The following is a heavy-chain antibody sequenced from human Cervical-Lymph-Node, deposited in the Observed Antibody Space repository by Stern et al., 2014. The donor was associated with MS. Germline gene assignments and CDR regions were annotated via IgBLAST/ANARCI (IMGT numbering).Heavy chain of an antibody. D-gene: IGHD6-13*01. V-gene: IGHV3-9*01. Sequence: EVQLLESGGGLVQPGRSLRLSCAASGFTFDDYAMHWVRQAPGKGLEWVSGISWNSGSIGYADSVKGRFTISRDNAKNSLYLQMNSLRAEDTALYYCAKDTGYQVHHYFDYWGQGTLVTVSS. CDR2: ISWNSGSI. CDR3: AKDTGYQVHHYFDY. J-gene: IGHJ4*02. CDR1: GFTFDDYA.